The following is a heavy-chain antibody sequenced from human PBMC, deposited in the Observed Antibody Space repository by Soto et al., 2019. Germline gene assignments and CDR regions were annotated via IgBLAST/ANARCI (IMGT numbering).Heavy chain of an antibody. Sequence: QVQLVESGGGVVQPGRSLRLSCAASGFTFSSYGMHWVRQAPGKGLEWVAVISYDGSNKYYADSVKVRFTISRDNSKNTLYLQMNSLRAEDTAVYYCAKAPIAVADYWGQGTLVTVSS. J-gene: IGHJ4*02. CDR1: GFTFSSYG. D-gene: IGHD6-19*01. V-gene: IGHV3-30*18. CDR3: AKAPIAVADY. CDR2: ISYDGSNK.